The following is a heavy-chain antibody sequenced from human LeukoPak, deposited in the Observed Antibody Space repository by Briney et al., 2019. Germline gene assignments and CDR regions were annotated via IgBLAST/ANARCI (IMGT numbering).Heavy chain of an antibody. CDR1: GGSISSYY. D-gene: IGHD6-19*01. J-gene: IGHJ5*02. CDR2: IYYSGST. V-gene: IGHV4-59*01. Sequence: SETLSLTCTVSGGSISSYYWSWIRQPPGRGLEWIGYIYYSGSTNYNPSLKSRVTISVDTSKNQFSLKLSSVTAADTAVYYCARVVAVAGSNWFDPWGQGTLVTVS. CDR3: ARVVAVAGSNWFDP.